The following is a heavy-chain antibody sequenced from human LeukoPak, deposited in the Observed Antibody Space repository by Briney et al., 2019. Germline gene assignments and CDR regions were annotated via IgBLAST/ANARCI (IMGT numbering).Heavy chain of an antibody. J-gene: IGHJ6*03. Sequence: SETLSLTCTVSGGSISSYYWSWIRQPPGKGLEWIGSIYYSGSTYYNPSLKSRVTISVDTSKNQFSLKLSSVTAADTAVYYCARVLAVAAYYYYYYMDVWGKGTTVTVSS. CDR3: ARVLAVAAYYYYYYMDV. CDR2: IYYSGST. CDR1: GGSISSYY. D-gene: IGHD6-19*01. V-gene: IGHV4-39*07.